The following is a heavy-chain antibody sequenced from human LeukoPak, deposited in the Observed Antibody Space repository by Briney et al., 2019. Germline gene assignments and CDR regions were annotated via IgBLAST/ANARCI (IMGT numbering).Heavy chain of an antibody. D-gene: IGHD2-2*02. CDR2: IYHSGST. CDR3: ARDTVPAAIVDY. V-gene: IGHV4-38-2*02. J-gene: IGHJ4*02. CDR1: GYSISSGYY. Sequence: LGTLALTCTVSGYSISSGYYWGWIRQPPGKGLEWIGSIYHSGSTYYNPSLKSRVTISVDTSKNQFSLKLSSVTAADTAVYYCARDTVPAAIVDYWGQGTLVTVSS.